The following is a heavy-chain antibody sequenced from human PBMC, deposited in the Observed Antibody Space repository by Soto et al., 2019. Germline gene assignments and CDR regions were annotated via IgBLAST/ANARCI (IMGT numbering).Heavy chain of an antibody. CDR1: GFTFSSYS. CDR2: ISSSSSYI. D-gene: IGHD2-2*01. J-gene: IGHJ4*02. V-gene: IGHV3-21*01. Sequence: EVQLVESGGGLVKPGGSLRLSCAASGFTFSSYSMNWVRQAPGKGLKWVSSISSSSSYIYYADSVKGRFTISRDNAKNSLYLQMNSLRAEDTAVYYCATEYCSSTSCPYWGQGTLVTVSS. CDR3: ATEYCSSTSCPY.